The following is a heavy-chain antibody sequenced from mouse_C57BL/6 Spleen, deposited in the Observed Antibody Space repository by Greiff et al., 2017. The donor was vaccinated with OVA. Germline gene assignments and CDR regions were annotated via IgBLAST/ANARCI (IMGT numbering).Heavy chain of an antibody. Sequence: VQLQPPGAELVMPGASVKLSCKASGYTFTSYWMHWVKQRPGQGLEWIGEIDPSDSYTNYNQKFKGKSTLTVDKSSSTAYMQLSSLTSEDSAVYYCARYGNDYDLFAYWGQGTLVTVSA. CDR2: IDPSDSYT. CDR3: ARYGNDYDLFAY. J-gene: IGHJ3*01. V-gene: IGHV1-69*01. D-gene: IGHD2-4*01. CDR1: GYTFTSYW.